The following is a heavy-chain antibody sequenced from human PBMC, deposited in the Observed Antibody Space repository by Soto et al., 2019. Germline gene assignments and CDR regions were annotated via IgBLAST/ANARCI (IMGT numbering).Heavy chain of an antibody. CDR3: ARDGALGLPLYYYMHV. Sequence: SETLSLTCTVSGRSISSYYWSWIRQPPGKGLEWIGYIYYSGSTNYNPSLKSRVTRSVDTSKNQFSLNLSSVTAADTAVYYCARDGALGLPLYYYMHVWGKGTTVTVPS. D-gene: IGHD2-21*01. CDR1: GRSISSYY. V-gene: IGHV4-59*01. CDR2: IYYSGST. J-gene: IGHJ6*03.